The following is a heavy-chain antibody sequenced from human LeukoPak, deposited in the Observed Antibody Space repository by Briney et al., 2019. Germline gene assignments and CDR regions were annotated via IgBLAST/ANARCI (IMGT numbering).Heavy chain of an antibody. Sequence: GGSLRLSCAASGFTFSSYSMHWVRQAPGKGLEWVSSISSSSSYIYYADSVKGRFTISRANAKNSLYLQMNSLRAEDTAVYYCARAPIYSYGLPYAFDTWGQGTMVTVSS. CDR2: ISSSSSYI. CDR1: GFTFSSYS. J-gene: IGHJ3*02. D-gene: IGHD5-18*01. CDR3: ARAPIYSYGLPYAFDT. V-gene: IGHV3-21*01.